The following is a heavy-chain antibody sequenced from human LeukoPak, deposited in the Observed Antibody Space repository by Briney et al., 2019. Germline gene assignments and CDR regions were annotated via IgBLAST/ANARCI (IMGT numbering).Heavy chain of an antibody. J-gene: IGHJ4*02. CDR1: GGSFSGYY. CDR2: INHSGST. D-gene: IGHD1/OR15-1a*01. CDR3: ARHRWPKQLDY. Sequence: SETLSLTCAVYGGSFSGYYWSWIRQPPGKGLEWIGEINHSGSTNYNPSLKSRVTISVDTSKNQFSLKLSSVTAADTAVYYCARHRWPKQLDYWGQGTLVTVSS. V-gene: IGHV4-34*01.